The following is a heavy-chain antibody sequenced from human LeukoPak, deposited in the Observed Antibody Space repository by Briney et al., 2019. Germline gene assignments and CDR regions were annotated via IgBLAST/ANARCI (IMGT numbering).Heavy chain of an antibody. D-gene: IGHD6-19*01. CDR2: IKEDGSEK. J-gene: IGHJ3*01. Sequence: GGSLRLSCTASGFTFNTYWMTWVRQAPGKGLERVANIKEDGSEKVYVDSLKGRFTISRDNAKNALFLQMNSLRVEDTAVYYCARDPYSRGFAAFDVWGQGTMVTVSS. CDR3: ARDPYSRGFAAFDV. CDR1: GFTFNTYW. V-gene: IGHV3-7*04.